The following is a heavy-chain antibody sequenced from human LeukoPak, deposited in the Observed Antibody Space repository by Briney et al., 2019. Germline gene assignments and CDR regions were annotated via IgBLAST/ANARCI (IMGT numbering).Heavy chain of an antibody. CDR2: INHSGST. CDR1: DGSFSGYY. J-gene: IGHJ5*02. CDR3: ARGADRTVTIRDGKGWFDP. V-gene: IGHV4-34*01. D-gene: IGHD4-11*01. Sequence: SETLSLTCAVYDGSFSGYYWSWIRQPPGKGLEWIGEINHSGSTNYNPSLKSRVTISVDTSKNQFSLKLSSVTAADTAVYYCARGADRTVTIRDGKGWFDPWGQGTLVTVSS.